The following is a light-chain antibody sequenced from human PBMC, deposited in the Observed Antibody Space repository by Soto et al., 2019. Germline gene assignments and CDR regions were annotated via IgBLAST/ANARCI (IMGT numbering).Light chain of an antibody. CDR3: HQYGYGADS. Sequence: IVLTQSPGTLSLSPGERATLSCWASQSVGNNYLAWYQQQPGQAPRLLIFGASSRATGIPDRFSGSGSGTDFTLTISRLEPEDSAFYTCHQYGYGADSFGQGTKLEIK. J-gene: IGKJ2*01. V-gene: IGKV3-20*01. CDR2: GAS. CDR1: QSVGNNY.